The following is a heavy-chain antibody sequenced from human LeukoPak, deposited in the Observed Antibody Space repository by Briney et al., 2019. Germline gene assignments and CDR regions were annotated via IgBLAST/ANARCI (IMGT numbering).Heavy chain of an antibody. J-gene: IGHJ6*04. CDR2: IYSSGST. CDR1: GDSIRSYY. Sequence: SETLSLTCTVSGDSIRSYYWSWIRQPAGKGLEWIGRIYSSGSTDYNPSLKSRVTISIDTSKNQFSLKLTSVTAADTAMYYCARRGDVWGKGTTVTISS. CDR3: ARRGDV. V-gene: IGHV4-4*07.